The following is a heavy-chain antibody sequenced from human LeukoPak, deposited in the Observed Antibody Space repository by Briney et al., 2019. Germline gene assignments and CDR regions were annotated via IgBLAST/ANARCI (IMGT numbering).Heavy chain of an antibody. D-gene: IGHD6-19*01. CDR1: GGSFSGYY. CDR2: INHSGST. J-gene: IGHJ5*02. V-gene: IGHV4-34*01. CDR3: ASYSSGWSNHWFDP. Sequence: PSETLSLTCAVYGGSFSGYYWSWIRQPPGKGLEWIGEINHSGSTNYNPSLKSRVTISVDTSKNQFSLKLSSVTAADTAVYYCASYSSGWSNHWFDPWGQGTLVTASS.